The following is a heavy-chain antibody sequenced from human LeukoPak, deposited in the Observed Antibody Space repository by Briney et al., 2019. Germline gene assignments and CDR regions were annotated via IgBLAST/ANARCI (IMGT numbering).Heavy chain of an antibody. J-gene: IGHJ4*02. CDR3: ATVYDSSGYYFDY. V-gene: IGHV1-18*04. CDR2: ISAYNGNT. D-gene: IGHD3-22*01. Sequence: GASVKVSCKASGYTFTSYYMHWVRQAPGQGLEWMGWISAYNGNTNYAQKLQGRVSMTTDTSTSTAYMELRSLRSDDTAVYYCATVYDSSGYYFDYWGQGTLVTVSS. CDR1: GYTFTSYY.